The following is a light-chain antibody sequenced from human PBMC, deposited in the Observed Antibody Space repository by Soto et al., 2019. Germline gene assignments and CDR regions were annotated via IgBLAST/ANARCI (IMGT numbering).Light chain of an antibody. CDR3: SSYTSSSPYV. J-gene: IGLJ1*01. CDR1: SGDVGGYNY. CDR2: DVS. Sequence: QSVLTQPASVSGSPGQSITISCTGTSGDVGGYNYVSWYQQHPGKAPKLMIYDVSSRPSGVSNRFSGSKSGNTASLTISGLQAEDEADYYCSSYTSSSPYVFGTGTKVTVL. V-gene: IGLV2-14*01.